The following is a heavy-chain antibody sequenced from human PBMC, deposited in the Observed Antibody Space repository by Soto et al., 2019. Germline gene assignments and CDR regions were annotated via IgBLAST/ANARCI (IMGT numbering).Heavy chain of an antibody. CDR2: ISGYNGDT. CDR3: AKNGQPPYYYYGMDV. J-gene: IGHJ6*02. V-gene: IGHV1-18*01. CDR1: GYTFTIYG. Sequence: QGQLGQSGAEVKKPGASVKVSCKASGYTFTIYGISWVRQAPGQGLEWMGWISGYNGDTKYAQKFQGRVTMTIDTSTTTVYMELRSLTSDDTAVYYCAKNGQPPYYYYGMDVWGQGTTVTVSS. D-gene: IGHD2-8*01.